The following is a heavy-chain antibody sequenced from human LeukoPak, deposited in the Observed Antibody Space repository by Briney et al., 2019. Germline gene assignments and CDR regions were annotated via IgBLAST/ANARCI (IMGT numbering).Heavy chain of an antibody. J-gene: IGHJ5*02. CDR2: INAGNGNT. V-gene: IGHV1-3*01. CDR3: ARELRIAVAPFDP. D-gene: IGHD6-19*01. CDR1: GYIFTSYA. Sequence: GASVNVSCKASGYIFTSYAMHWVRQAPGQRLEWMGWINAGNGNTKYSQKFQGRVTITRDTSASTAYMELSSLRSEDTAVYYCARELRIAVAPFDPWGQGTLVTVSS.